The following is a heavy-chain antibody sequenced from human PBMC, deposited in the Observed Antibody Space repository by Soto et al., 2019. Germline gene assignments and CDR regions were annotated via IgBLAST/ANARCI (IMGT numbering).Heavy chain of an antibody. V-gene: IGHV4-59*01. CDR2: IYYSGST. Sequence: QVQLQESGPGLVKPSETLSLICTVSGGSISSYYWSWIRQPPGKGLEWIGYIYYSGSTNYNPSLKRRVTIAIDKSKYQFSLKLSSVTAADTAVYYCASSGTYGCNPFDYWGQGTLVTVSS. CDR1: GGSISSYY. J-gene: IGHJ4*02. CDR3: ASSGTYGCNPFDY. D-gene: IGHD4-17*01.